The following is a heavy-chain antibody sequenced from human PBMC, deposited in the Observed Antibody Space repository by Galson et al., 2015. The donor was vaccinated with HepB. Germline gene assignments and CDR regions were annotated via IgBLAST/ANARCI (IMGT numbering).Heavy chain of an antibody. Sequence: LSLTCTVSGGSISSYYWSWIRRPPGKGLEWIGYIYYSGSTNYNPSLKSRVTISVDTSKNQFSLKLSSVTAADTAVYYCARHTPKLSIAAAGLFDYWGQGTLVTVSS. CDR3: ARHTPKLSIAAAGLFDY. CDR1: GGSISSYY. V-gene: IGHV4-59*08. J-gene: IGHJ4*02. CDR2: IYYSGST. D-gene: IGHD6-13*01.